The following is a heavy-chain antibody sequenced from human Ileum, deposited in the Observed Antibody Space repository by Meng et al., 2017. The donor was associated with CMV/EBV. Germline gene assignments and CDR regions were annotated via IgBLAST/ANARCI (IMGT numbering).Heavy chain of an antibody. V-gene: IGHV3-74*01. Sequence: ESLKISCAASGFTFSSYWMHWVRQVPGKGLVWVSRINGDGTSTSYADSVKGRFTVSRDNAKNTLYLEMNSLRTEDTAIYYCARALAVTGTGGHYWGQGTLVTVSS. CDR1: GFTFSSYW. CDR3: ARALAVTGTGGHY. CDR2: INGDGTST. D-gene: IGHD6-19*01. J-gene: IGHJ4*02.